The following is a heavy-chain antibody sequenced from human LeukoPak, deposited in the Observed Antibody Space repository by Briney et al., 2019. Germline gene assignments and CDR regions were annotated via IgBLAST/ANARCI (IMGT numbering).Heavy chain of an antibody. V-gene: IGHV4-4*02. CDR2: IYYSGST. D-gene: IGHD3-3*01. Sequence: SETLSLTCAVSGGSISSSNWWSWVRQPPGKGLEWIGYIYYSGSTNYNPSLKSRVTISVDTSKNQFSLKLSPVTAADTAVYYCARLNYDFWSGYYPYYFDYWGQGTLVTVSS. CDR1: GGSISSSNW. J-gene: IGHJ4*02. CDR3: ARLNYDFWSGYYPYYFDY.